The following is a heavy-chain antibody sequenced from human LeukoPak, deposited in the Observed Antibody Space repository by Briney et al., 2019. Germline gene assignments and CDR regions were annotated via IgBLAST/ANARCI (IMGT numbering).Heavy chain of an antibody. V-gene: IGHV4-38-2*01. CDR1: GGSFSGYY. CDR2: IYHSGST. CDR3: ARVTYYYDSSGYCFDY. D-gene: IGHD3-22*01. Sequence: SETLSLTCALYGGSFSGYYWGWIRQPPGKGLEWIGSIYHSGSTYYNPSLKSRVTISVDTSKNQFSRKLSSGTAVDTAVYYCARVTYYYDSSGYCFDYWGQGTLVTVSS. J-gene: IGHJ4*02.